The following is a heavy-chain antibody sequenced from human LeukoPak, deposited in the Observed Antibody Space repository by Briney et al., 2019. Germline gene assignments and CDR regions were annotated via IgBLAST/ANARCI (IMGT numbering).Heavy chain of an antibody. J-gene: IGHJ4*02. CDR3: AKGSSKTLRYFDS. V-gene: IGHV3-23*01. CDR1: GFTFSSYA. Sequence: GGSLRLSCAASGFTFSSYAMRWVRQAPGKGLEWVSSISDSGGRTYYADSVKGRFTISRGDSKNTVSLQMNSLRAEDTAVYYCAKGSSKTLRYFDSWGQGTLVTVSS. CDR2: ISDSGGRT. D-gene: IGHD3-9*01.